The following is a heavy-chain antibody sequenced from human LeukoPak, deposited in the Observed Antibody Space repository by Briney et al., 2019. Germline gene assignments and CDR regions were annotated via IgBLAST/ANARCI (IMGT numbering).Heavy chain of an antibody. CDR3: ARGGGDEYGYFDY. V-gene: IGHV4-59*01. Sequence: SETLSLTCTVSGGSISSYYWSWIRQPPGKGPEWIGYIYYSGSTNYNPSLKSRVTISVDTSKNQFSLKLSSVTAADTAVYYCARGGGDEYGYFDYWGQGTLVTVSS. D-gene: IGHD3-16*01. CDR2: IYYSGST. J-gene: IGHJ4*02. CDR1: GGSISSYY.